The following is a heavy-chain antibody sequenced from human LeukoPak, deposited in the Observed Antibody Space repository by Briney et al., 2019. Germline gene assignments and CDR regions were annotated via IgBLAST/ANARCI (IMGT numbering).Heavy chain of an antibody. CDR3: ASSDRDYYGSGSYYTV. V-gene: IGHV4-30-2*01. D-gene: IGHD3-10*01. Sequence: SQTLSLTCTVSGGSISSGGYYWSWIRQPPGKGLEWIGYIYHSGSTYYNPSLKSRVTISVDRSKNQFSLKLSSVTAADTAVYYCASSDRDYYGSGSYYTVWGQGTLVTVSS. CDR1: GGSISSGGYY. CDR2: IYHSGST. J-gene: IGHJ4*02.